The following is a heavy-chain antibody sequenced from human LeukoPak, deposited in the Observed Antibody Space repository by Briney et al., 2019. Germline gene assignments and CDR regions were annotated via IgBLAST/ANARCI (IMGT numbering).Heavy chain of an antibody. Sequence: GGSLRLSCAASGFTFSRYAMSWVRQAPGKGLEWVCGISSSGESPYYADSVEGRFTISRDNSKSTLYLEINSLRAEDTSVYYCAKKSRDGYNPFDYWGQGTLVTVSS. J-gene: IGHJ4*02. V-gene: IGHV3-23*01. CDR1: GFTFSRYA. CDR3: AKKSRDGYNPFDY. CDR2: ISSSGESP. D-gene: IGHD5-24*01.